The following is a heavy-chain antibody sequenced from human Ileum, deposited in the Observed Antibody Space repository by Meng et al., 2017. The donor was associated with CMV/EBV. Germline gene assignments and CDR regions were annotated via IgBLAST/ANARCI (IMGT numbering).Heavy chain of an antibody. D-gene: IGHD3-9*01. J-gene: IGHJ4*02. CDR2: VSGTGETT. Sequence: EVQLLESGGDSVQPGGALRLSCAASGFPFSDCGMSWVRQAPGKGLEWISAVSGTGETTYYADSVKGRFAISRDNSKNTLYLQMNSLRADDTALYYCVGLLTGYYSHWWGQGTLVTASS. CDR1: GFPFSDCG. V-gene: IGHV3-23*01. CDR3: VGLLTGYYSHW.